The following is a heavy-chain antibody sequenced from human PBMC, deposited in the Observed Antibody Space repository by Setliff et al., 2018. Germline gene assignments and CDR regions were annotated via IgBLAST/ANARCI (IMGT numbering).Heavy chain of an antibody. V-gene: IGHV1-18*01. CDR1: GYTFTSYG. CDR3: ATGGQINYNFWSGYGVDYYMDV. J-gene: IGHJ6*03. Sequence: GASVKVSCKASGYTFTSYGISWVRQAPGQGLEWMGWISAYNGNTNYAQKLQGRVTMTTDTSTSTAYMELRSLRSDDTAVYYCATGGQINYNFWSGYGVDYYMDVWAKGTTVTVSS. CDR2: ISAYNGNT. D-gene: IGHD3-3*01.